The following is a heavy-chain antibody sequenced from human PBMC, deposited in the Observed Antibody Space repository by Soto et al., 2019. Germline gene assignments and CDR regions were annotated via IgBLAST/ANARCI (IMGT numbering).Heavy chain of an antibody. CDR3: ARTLRAVAALDTFDF. V-gene: IGHV3-21*01. Sequence: EVQLVESGGGLVKPGGSLRLSCAPSGFTFSSYSMNWVRQAPGKGLEWVSSISSSGSYIYYADSVKGRFTISRDNAKSSLYLQMNSLRAEDTAVYYCARTLRAVAALDTFDFWGQGTMVTVSS. CDR2: ISSSGSYI. D-gene: IGHD6-19*01. CDR1: GFTFSSYS. J-gene: IGHJ3*01.